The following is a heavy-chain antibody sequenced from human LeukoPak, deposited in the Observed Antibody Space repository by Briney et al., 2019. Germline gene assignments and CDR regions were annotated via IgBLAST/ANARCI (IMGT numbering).Heavy chain of an antibody. D-gene: IGHD2-2*01. CDR2: IYYSVRH. CDR1: AGSISNYY. V-gene: IGHV4-59*01. J-gene: IGHJ3*02. Sequence: SESLSLTXTVSAGSISNYYWNWIRQPPGKGMEWIGYIYYSVRHNYNPSLRRRFTISVDMPNNQSSWKLTPGTAAARSVYYCARGGFWIRDGSGTTCDDAFDIWGQGTMVTVSS. CDR3: ARGGFWIRDGSGTTCDDAFDI.